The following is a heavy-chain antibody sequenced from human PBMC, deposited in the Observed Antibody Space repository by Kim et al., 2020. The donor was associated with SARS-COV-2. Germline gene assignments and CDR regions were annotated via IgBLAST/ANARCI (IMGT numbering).Heavy chain of an antibody. V-gene: IGHV3-23*01. J-gene: IGHJ4*01. CDR1: GFTFDNFA. CDR3: AKDHADSSGYDGYFDY. CDR2: ISGSGMST. Sequence: GGSLRLSCAASGFTFDNFAVSWVRQAPGKGLEWVSAISGSGMSTFYADSVRGRFTISKDHSKNTLYLQMNNLRAEDTAAYYCAKDHADSSGYDGYFDYWG. D-gene: IGHD3-22*01.